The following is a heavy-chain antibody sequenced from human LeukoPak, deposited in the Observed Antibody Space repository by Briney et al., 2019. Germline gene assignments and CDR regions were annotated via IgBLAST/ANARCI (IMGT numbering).Heavy chain of an antibody. CDR2: IFYSGST. CDR1: GDSIGRSSYY. Sequence: PSETLSLTCNVSGDSIGRSSYYWGWLRQTPEKGLEWIGSIFYSGSTYYTPSLQSRVITSLDTSKNQFSLRLTSVTAADTAVYYCARQVAIVEPTDPNWFDSWGQGTLVTVSS. D-gene: IGHD1-26*01. V-gene: IGHV4-39*07. J-gene: IGHJ5*01. CDR3: ARQVAIVEPTDPNWFDS.